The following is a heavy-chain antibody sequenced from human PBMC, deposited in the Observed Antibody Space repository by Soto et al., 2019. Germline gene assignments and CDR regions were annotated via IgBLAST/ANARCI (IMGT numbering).Heavy chain of an antibody. D-gene: IGHD3-10*01. Sequence: PGGSLRLSCAASGFTFSSYWMSWVRQAPGKGLEWVANIKQDGSEKYYVDSVKGRFTISRDNAKNSLYLQMNSLRAEDTAVYYCARDREEVLLWFGGSYYYGMDVWGQGTTVTVSS. V-gene: IGHV3-7*01. J-gene: IGHJ6*02. CDR3: ARDREEVLLWFGGSYYYGMDV. CDR1: GFTFSSYW. CDR2: IKQDGSEK.